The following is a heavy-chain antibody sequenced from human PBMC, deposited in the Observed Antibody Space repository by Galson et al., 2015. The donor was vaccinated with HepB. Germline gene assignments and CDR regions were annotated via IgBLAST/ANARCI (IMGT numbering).Heavy chain of an antibody. V-gene: IGHV1-3*01. Sequence: SVKVSCKASGYTFTSYAMHWVRQAPGQRLEWMGWINAGNGNTKYSQKFQGRVTITRDTSASTAYMELSSLRSEDTAVYYCARKRRYSGYDRGGTFDYWGQGTLVTVSS. J-gene: IGHJ4*02. D-gene: IGHD5-12*01. CDR1: GYTFTSYA. CDR2: INAGNGNT. CDR3: ARKRRYSGYDRGGTFDY.